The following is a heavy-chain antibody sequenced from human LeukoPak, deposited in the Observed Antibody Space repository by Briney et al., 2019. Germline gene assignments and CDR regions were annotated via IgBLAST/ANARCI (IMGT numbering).Heavy chain of an antibody. CDR1: GYPFSSHA. D-gene: IGHD2-15*01. Sequence: PGGSLRLSCAASGYPFSSHAMSWVRQPPGKGLEWVAAISNGKTYYADSVRGRFAISRDDSTNTVYLHMNSLRDEDTALYHCVREAGYCAPVCVKTNWFDPWGQGTLVNVSS. V-gene: IGHV3-23*01. CDR3: VREAGYCAPVCVKTNWFDP. J-gene: IGHJ5*02. CDR2: ISNGKT.